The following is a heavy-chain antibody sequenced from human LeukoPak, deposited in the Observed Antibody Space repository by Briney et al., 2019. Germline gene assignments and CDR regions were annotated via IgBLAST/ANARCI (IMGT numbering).Heavy chain of an antibody. V-gene: IGHV3-33*01. CDR2: IWYDGSNK. CDR3: ARGDTIAAAGIGGY. CDR1: GFTFSSYC. Sequence: GSLRTSCAASGFTFSSYCMHWVRQAPGKGLEGVAVIWYDGSNKYYADFVKGRFTISRDNSKNTLYLQMNSLRGEDTAVYYCARGDTIAAAGIGGYWGQGTLVTVSS. D-gene: IGHD6-13*01. J-gene: IGHJ4*02.